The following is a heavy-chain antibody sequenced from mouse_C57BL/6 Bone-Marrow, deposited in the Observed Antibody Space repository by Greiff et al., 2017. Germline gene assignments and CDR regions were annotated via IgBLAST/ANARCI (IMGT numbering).Heavy chain of an antibody. V-gene: IGHV14-4*01. J-gene: IGHJ4*01. CDR2: IDPENGDT. CDR3: TFYYSNPDAMDY. CDR1: GFNIKDDY. D-gene: IGHD2-5*01. Sequence: EVQLQQSGAELVRPGASVKLSCTASGFNIKDDYMHWVKQRPEQGLEWIGWIDPENGDTEYASKFQGKATITADTSSNTAYLQLSSLTSEDTAVYYCTFYYSNPDAMDYWGQGTSVTVSS.